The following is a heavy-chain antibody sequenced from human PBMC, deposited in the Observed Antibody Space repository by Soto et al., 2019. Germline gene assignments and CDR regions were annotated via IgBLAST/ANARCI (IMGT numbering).Heavy chain of an antibody. CDR3: TTDSVVVVAATSDAFDI. D-gene: IGHD2-15*01. CDR1: GFTFSNAW. J-gene: IGHJ3*02. CDR2: IKSKTDGGTT. Sequence: EVQLVESGGGLVKPGGSLRLSCAASGFTFSNAWMNWVRQAPGKGLEWVGRIKSKTDGGTTDYAAPVKGRFTISRDDSKTTLYLQMNSLKTEDTAVYYCTTDSVVVVAATSDAFDIWGQGTMVTVSS. V-gene: IGHV3-15*07.